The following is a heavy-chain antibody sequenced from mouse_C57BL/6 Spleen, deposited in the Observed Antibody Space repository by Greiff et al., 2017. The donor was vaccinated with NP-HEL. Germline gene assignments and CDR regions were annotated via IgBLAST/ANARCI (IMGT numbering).Heavy chain of an antibody. CDR3: ARSGYGGSHYAMDD. Sequence: QVQLQQPGTELVKPGASVKLSCKASGYTFTSYWMHWVKQRPGQGLEWIGNINPSNGGTNYNEKFKSKATLTVDKSSGTAYMQLSSLTSEDSAVYYCARSGYGGSHYAMDDWGQGTSVTVSS. CDR2: INPSNGGT. V-gene: IGHV1-53*01. J-gene: IGHJ4*01. CDR1: GYTFTSYW. D-gene: IGHD1-1*01.